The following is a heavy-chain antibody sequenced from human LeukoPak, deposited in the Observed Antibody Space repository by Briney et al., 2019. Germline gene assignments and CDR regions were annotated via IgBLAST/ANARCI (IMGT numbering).Heavy chain of an antibody. CDR2: TNQDGSEK. Sequence: PGGSLRLSCVASGFTFSDYWMSWVRQAPGKGLELVASTNQDGSEKYHVDSVKGRFTISRDNDKNSLYLQMNSLRAEDTAVYYCARDPGFSAFDIWGQGAVVTVSS. V-gene: IGHV3-7*01. J-gene: IGHJ3*02. CDR3: ARDPGFSAFDI. CDR1: GFTFSDYW.